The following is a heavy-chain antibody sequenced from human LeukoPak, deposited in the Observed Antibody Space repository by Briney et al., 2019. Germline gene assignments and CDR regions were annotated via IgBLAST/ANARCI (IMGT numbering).Heavy chain of an antibody. J-gene: IGHJ4*02. Sequence: TGVSLRLSCVASGFTFSSHRMSWVRQAPGKGLEWVADIKQDGSEQYYVDSVKGRFTISRDNAENSLYLQMNGLSAEDTAVYYCTRDAAYGYDRFDYWGRGTQVTVSS. CDR2: IKQDGSEQ. V-gene: IGHV3-7*01. D-gene: IGHD5-18*01. CDR3: TRDAAYGYDRFDY. CDR1: GFTFSSHR.